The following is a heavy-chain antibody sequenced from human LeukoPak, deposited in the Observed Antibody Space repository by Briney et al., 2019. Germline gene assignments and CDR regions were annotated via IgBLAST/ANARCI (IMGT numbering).Heavy chain of an antibody. D-gene: IGHD3-3*01. V-gene: IGHV3-66*01. CDR1: GFTVSSNY. CDR3: ARGVRYYDFWSGHDRTYYFDY. J-gene: IGHJ4*02. Sequence: GGSLRLSCAASGFTVSSNYMSWVRQAPGKGLEWVSVIYSGGSTYYADSVKGRFTIPRDNSKNTLYLQMNSLRAEDTAVYYCARGVRYYDFWSGHDRTYYFDYWGQGTLVTVSS. CDR2: IYSGGST.